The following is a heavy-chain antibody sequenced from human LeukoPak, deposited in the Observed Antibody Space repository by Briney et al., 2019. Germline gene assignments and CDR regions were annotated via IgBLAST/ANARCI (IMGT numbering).Heavy chain of an antibody. Sequence: SETLSLTCAVYGGSFSGYYWSWIRQPPGKGLEWIGEINHSGSTNYNPSLKSRVTISVDTSKNQFSLKLSSVTAADTAVYYCARDEGWELRTRDYYYGMDVWGQGTTVTVSS. J-gene: IGHJ6*02. CDR1: GGSFSGYY. V-gene: IGHV4-34*01. CDR2: INHSGST. D-gene: IGHD1-26*01. CDR3: ARDEGWELRTRDYYYGMDV.